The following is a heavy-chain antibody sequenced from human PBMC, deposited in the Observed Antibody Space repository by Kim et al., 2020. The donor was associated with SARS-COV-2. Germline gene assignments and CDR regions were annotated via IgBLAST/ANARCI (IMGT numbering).Heavy chain of an antibody. J-gene: IGHJ1*01. Sequence: SETLSLTCSVSGGSVSSNSYYWAWIRQPPGKGLEWIGSIYFSGITYHNPSFKNRVTISVDASKNQFSLRLSSVTATDTAVYFCATSPPYYDYTWGQG. CDR3: ATSPPYYDYT. CDR1: GGSVSSNSYY. CDR2: IYFSGIT. D-gene: IGHD3-16*01. V-gene: IGHV4-39*01.